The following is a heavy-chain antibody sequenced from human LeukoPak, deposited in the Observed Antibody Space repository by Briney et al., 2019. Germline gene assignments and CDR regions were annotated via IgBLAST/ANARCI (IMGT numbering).Heavy chain of an antibody. D-gene: IGHD5-18*01. Sequence: ASVKVSCKASGYTFTSYNMHWVRLAPGQGLEWMGIINPSGGSTSYAQKFQGRVTMTRDTSTSTVYMELGSLRSEDTAVYYCARDGTMVDTAMVFDYWGQGTLVTVSS. J-gene: IGHJ4*02. CDR1: GYTFTSYN. CDR2: INPSGGST. V-gene: IGHV1-46*01. CDR3: ARDGTMVDTAMVFDY.